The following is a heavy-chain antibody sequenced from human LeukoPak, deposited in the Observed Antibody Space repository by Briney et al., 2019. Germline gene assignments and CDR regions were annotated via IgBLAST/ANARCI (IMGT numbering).Heavy chain of an antibody. CDR2: ISSSSSYI. Sequence: GGSLRLSCAASGFTFSSYSMNWVRQAPGKGLEWVSSISSSSSYIYYADSVKGRFTISRDNAKNSLYLQMNSLRAEDTAVYYCALWSGYSGSGFDPWGQGTLVTVSS. CDR3: ALWSGYSGSGFDP. CDR1: GFTFSSYS. J-gene: IGHJ5*02. V-gene: IGHV3-21*04. D-gene: IGHD3-3*01.